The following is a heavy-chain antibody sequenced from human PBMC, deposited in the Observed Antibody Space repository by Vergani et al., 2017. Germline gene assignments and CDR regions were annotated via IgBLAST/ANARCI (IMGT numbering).Heavy chain of an antibody. D-gene: IGHD3-9*01. CDR3: ARRGYDILSSHAFDI. V-gene: IGHV4-38-2*01. CDR1: VYSISSGYY. Sequence: QVQLQESGPGLVKPSETLSLTCAVSVYSISSGYYWGWIRQPPGKGLEWIGSIYHSGSTYYNPSLKSRVTISVDTSKNQFSLKLSSVTAADTAVYYCARRGYDILSSHAFDIWGQGTMVTVSS. J-gene: IGHJ3*02. CDR2: IYHSGST.